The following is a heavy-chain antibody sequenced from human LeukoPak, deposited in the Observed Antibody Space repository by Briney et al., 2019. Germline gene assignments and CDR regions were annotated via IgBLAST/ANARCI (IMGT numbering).Heavy chain of an antibody. Sequence: ASVKVSCKASGYTFTSYGISWVRQAPGQGLEWMGWISAYNGNTNCAQKLQGRVTMTTDTSTSTAYMELRSLRSDDTAVYYCARGAHYDSSGYFGYWGQGTLVTVSS. V-gene: IGHV1-18*01. CDR3: ARGAHYDSSGYFGY. D-gene: IGHD3-22*01. CDR2: ISAYNGNT. J-gene: IGHJ4*02. CDR1: GYTFTSYG.